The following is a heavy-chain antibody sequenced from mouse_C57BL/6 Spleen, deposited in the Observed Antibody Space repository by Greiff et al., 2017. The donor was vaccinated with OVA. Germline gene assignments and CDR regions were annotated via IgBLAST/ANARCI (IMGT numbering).Heavy chain of an antibody. Sequence: EVQLQQSGPELVKPGASVKISCKASGYSFTGYYMNWVKQSPEKSLEWIGEINPSTGGTTYNQKFKAKATLTVDKSSSTAYMQLKSLTSEDSAVYYCARVPYYGSSIYAMDYWGQGTSVTVSS. V-gene: IGHV1-42*01. D-gene: IGHD1-1*01. CDR3: ARVPYYGSSIYAMDY. CDR1: GYSFTGYY. CDR2: INPSTGGT. J-gene: IGHJ4*01.